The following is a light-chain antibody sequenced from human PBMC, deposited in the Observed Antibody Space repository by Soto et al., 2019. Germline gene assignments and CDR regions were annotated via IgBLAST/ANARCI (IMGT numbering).Light chain of an antibody. Sequence: QSVLTQPASVSGSPGQSITISCTGTSSDVSGYNYVSWYQQHPGKAPKLMIYEVSNRPSGVSNRFSGSKSGNTASLTISGLQAEDEADYYCSSYTSSSIDYVFGTGTKLIVL. CDR1: SSDVSGYNY. J-gene: IGLJ1*01. V-gene: IGLV2-14*01. CDR3: SSYTSSSIDYV. CDR2: EVS.